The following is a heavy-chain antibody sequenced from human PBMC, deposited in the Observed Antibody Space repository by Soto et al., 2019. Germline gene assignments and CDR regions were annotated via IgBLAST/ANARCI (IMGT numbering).Heavy chain of an antibody. CDR3: ARRSYGSGSPHPHYYGMDV. CDR2: IYPGDSTT. D-gene: IGHD3-10*01. CDR1: GYIVSNYW. Sequence: PRAALKISCTGSGYIVSNYWIGWVRQMPGKGLEWMGIIYPGDSTTNYSPSFQGHVTISADKSISTAYLQWSSLKASDTAMYYCARRSYGSGSPHPHYYGMDVWGQGTTVTVSS. V-gene: IGHV5-51*01. J-gene: IGHJ6*02.